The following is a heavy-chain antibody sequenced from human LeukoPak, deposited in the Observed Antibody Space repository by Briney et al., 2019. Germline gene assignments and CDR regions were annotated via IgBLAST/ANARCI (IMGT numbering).Heavy chain of an antibody. D-gene: IGHD2-2*01. J-gene: IGHJ4*02. CDR2: ISAYNGNT. V-gene: IGHV1-18*04. CDR3: ARSSSSTSCYGDDDY. CDR1: GYTFTSYG. Sequence: AASVKVSCKASGYTFTSYGISWVRQAPGQGLEWMGWISAYNGNTNYAQKLQGRVTMTTDTSTSTAYMELRSLRSDDTAVYYCARSSSSTSCYGDDDYWGQGTLVTASS.